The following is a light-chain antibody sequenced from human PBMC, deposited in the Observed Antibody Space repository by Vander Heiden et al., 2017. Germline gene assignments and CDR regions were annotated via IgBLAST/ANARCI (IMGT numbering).Light chain of an antibody. CDR2: AAS. J-gene: IGKJ3*01. CDR3: QQSYSNSGGFT. Sequence: DIQMTQSPSSLSASVGDRVTITCRASQSISSYLNWYQQKPGKAPKLLIYAASSLQSGVPSRFSGSGSGTDFTLTISSLQPEDFATYYCQQSYSNSGGFTFGHGTKVDIK. V-gene: IGKV1-39*01. CDR1: QSISSY.